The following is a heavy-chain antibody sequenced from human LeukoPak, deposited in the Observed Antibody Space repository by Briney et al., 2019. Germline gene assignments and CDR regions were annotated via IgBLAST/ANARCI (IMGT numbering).Heavy chain of an antibody. CDR2: ISAYNGNT. CDR3: ARGSRYGAKGDFGY. V-gene: IGHV1-18*01. D-gene: IGHD4-17*01. Sequence: ASVKVSCKASGYTFTSYGISWVRQAPGQGLEWMGWISAYNGNTNYAQKFQGRVTMTTDTSTSTVYMELSSLRSEDTAVYYCARGSRYGAKGDFGYWGQGTLVTVSS. CDR1: GYTFTSYG. J-gene: IGHJ4*02.